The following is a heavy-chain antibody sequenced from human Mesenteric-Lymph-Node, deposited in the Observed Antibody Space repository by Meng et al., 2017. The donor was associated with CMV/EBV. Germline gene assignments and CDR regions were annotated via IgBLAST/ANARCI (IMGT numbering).Heavy chain of an antibody. CDR1: GGSISSGDYY. CDR2: IYYSGST. CDR3: ARYSITMDRGYYYGMDV. Sequence: SETLSLTCTVSGGSISSGDYYWSWIRQPPGKGLEWIGYIYYSGSTNYNASLKSRVTISVDTSKNQFSLKLTSVTAADMAVYYCARYSITMDRGYYYGMDVWGQGTTVTVSS. D-gene: IGHD3-10*01. V-gene: IGHV4-30-4*08. J-gene: IGHJ6*02.